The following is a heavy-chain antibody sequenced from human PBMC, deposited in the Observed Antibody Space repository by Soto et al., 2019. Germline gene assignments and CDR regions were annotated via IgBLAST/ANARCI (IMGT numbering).Heavy chain of an antibody. V-gene: IGHV1-2*02. J-gene: IGHJ6*02. CDR1: GDSFTAFY. D-gene: IGHD2-2*01. CDR3: ARDNAMWPDLGTMDV. Sequence: QVQLVQSEAEVEKPGASVTVSCKAAGDSFTAFYIHWVRQARGQGFEWLGWINANSGGTYYSQKFRARVTLTRDTSIRPAYMELAGLSSDDTAVYYCARDNAMWPDLGTMDVWVQGTTVTVSS. CDR2: INANSGGT.